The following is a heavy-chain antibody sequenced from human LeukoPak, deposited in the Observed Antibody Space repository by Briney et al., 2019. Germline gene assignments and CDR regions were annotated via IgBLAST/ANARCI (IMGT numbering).Heavy chain of an antibody. CDR2: IGSTSI. D-gene: IGHD4-11*01. CDR3: ARRPFPPTTVTTSYYYMDV. J-gene: IGHJ6*03. Sequence: GGSLRLSCAASGFSTRTYSMGWVRQAPGKGLEWVSYIGSTSIYADSVKGRFTISRDNAKNTLYLQMNSLRAEDTAVYYCARRPFPPTTVTTSYYYMDVWGKGTTVTVSS. V-gene: IGHV3-48*01. CDR1: GFSTRTYS.